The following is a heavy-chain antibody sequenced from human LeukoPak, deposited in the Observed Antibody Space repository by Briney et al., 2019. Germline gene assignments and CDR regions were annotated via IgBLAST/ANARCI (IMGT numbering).Heavy chain of an antibody. D-gene: IGHD5-24*01. CDR3: ARDGVGRWLQLIDY. J-gene: IGHJ4*02. Sequence: GGSLRLSCAASGFTFSSYWMSWVRQAPGKGLEWVANIKQDGSEKYYVDSVKGRFTISRDNAKNSLYLQMNSLRAEDTAVYYCARDGVGRWLQLIDYWGQGTLVTVSS. V-gene: IGHV3-7*01. CDR2: IKQDGSEK. CDR1: GFTFSSYW.